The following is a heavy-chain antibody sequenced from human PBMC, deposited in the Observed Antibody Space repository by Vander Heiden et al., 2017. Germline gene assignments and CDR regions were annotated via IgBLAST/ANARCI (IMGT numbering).Heavy chain of an antibody. D-gene: IGHD3-3*01. V-gene: IGHV4-39*01. CDR3: ARHHLRFPDY. Sequence: QLQLQESGPGLLKPSETLSLTCTVSGGSISSSSYYWGWIRHPPGKGLEWIGSIYYSGSTHYNSSLKSRVTISVDTSKNQFSLKLTSVTAADTAVYYCARHHLRFPDYWGQGTLVTVSS. J-gene: IGHJ4*02. CDR1: GGSISSSSYY. CDR2: IYYSGST.